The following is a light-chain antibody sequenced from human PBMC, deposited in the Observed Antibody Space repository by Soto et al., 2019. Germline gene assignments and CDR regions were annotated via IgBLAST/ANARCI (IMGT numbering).Light chain of an antibody. CDR3: AAWDDSLNGPV. J-gene: IGLJ2*01. CDR1: SSNLGTHT. Sequence: QSVLTQPPSASETPGQRVTISCSGSSSNLGTHTVNWYQQVPGTAPKLLIYSTNQRPSGVPDRISGSKFGTSASLAISGLQSDDEADYYCAAWDDSLNGPVFGGGTKVTVL. V-gene: IGLV1-44*01. CDR2: STN.